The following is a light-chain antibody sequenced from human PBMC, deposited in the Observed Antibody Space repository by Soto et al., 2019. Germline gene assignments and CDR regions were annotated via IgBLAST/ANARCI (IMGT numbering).Light chain of an antibody. J-gene: IGLJ1*01. CDR1: RSDIGDSNF. Sequence: QSALTQPASVSGSPGQSVTISCTGPRSDIGDSNFISWYQHSPGKAPRLLIYEVTNRPSGVSKRFSGSKAGNTASLTISGLLDDDEADYFCASFSSGTILVFGTGTKVTVL. V-gene: IGLV2-14*01. CDR2: EVT. CDR3: ASFSSGTILV.